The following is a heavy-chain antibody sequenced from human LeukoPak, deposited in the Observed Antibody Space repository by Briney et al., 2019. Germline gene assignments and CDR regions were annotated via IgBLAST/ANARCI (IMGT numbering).Heavy chain of an antibody. Sequence: SETLSLTCRVSGGSLNSYYWSWIRQSPGKGLEWIGYIYYSGSTNYNPSLKSRVTISVDTSKNQFSLKLSSVTAADTAVFYCARHVWLQPFDYWGQGTLVTVSS. J-gene: IGHJ4*02. CDR1: GGSLNSYY. D-gene: IGHD5-18*01. CDR3: ARHVWLQPFDY. CDR2: IYYSGST. V-gene: IGHV4-59*08.